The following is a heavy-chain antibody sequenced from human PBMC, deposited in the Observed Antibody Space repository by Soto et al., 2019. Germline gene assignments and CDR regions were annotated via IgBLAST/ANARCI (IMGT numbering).Heavy chain of an antibody. Sequence: LSLTCTVSGGSISSYYWSWIRQPPGKGLEWIGYIYYSGSTNYNPSLKSRVTISVDTSKNQFSLKLSSVTAADTAVYYCARFKAGCGDSRFDFWGQGSRVSVAS. V-gene: IGHV4-59*01. CDR3: ARFKAGCGDSRFDF. CDR1: GGSISSYY. J-gene: IGHJ4*02. CDR2: IYYSGST. D-gene: IGHD4-17*01.